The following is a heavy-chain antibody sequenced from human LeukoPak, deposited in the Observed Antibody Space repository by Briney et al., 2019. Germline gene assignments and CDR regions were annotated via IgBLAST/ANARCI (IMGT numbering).Heavy chain of an antibody. D-gene: IGHD3-22*01. V-gene: IGHV3-33*01. CDR2: IWYDGSNK. Sequence: QPGRSLRLSCAASGFTFSSYGMHWVRQAPGEGLEWVAVIWYDGSNKYYADSVKGRFTISRDNSKNTLYLQMNSLRAEDTAVYYCARDYDSSGYPYYYGMDVWGQGTTVTVSS. J-gene: IGHJ6*02. CDR1: GFTFSSYG. CDR3: ARDYDSSGYPYYYGMDV.